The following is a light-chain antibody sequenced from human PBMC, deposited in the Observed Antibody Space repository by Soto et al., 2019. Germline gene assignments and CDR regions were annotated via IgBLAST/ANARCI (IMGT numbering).Light chain of an antibody. J-gene: IGLJ3*02. CDR3: AAWDDSLNGWV. CDR2: SNN. Sequence: QSVLTQPPSASGTPGQRVTISCSGSNSNIGSNTVNWFQQFPGTAPKLLIYSNNQRPSGVPDRFSGSKSGTSASLAISGLQSEDEADYYCAAWDDSLNGWVVGGGTKLTVL. CDR1: NSNIGSNT. V-gene: IGLV1-44*01.